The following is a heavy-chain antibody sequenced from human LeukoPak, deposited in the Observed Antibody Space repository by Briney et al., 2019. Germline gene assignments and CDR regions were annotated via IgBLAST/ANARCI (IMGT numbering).Heavy chain of an antibody. J-gene: IGHJ4*02. Sequence: LPGGSLRLSCAASGFTFSSYGMHWVRQAPGKGLEWVAVIWHDGSNKYYADSVKGRFTISRDNSKNTLYLQMNSLRAEDTAVYYCASGYYYDSSGYYSSDYWGQGTLVTVSS. D-gene: IGHD3-22*01. V-gene: IGHV3-33*01. CDR1: GFTFSSYG. CDR2: IWHDGSNK. CDR3: ASGYYYDSSGYYSSDY.